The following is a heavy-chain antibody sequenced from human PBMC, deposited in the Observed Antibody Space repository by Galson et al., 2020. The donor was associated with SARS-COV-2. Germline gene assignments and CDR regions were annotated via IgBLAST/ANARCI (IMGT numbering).Heavy chain of an antibody. CDR2: INSDGSST. CDR1: GFTFSSCW. D-gene: IGHD6-19*01. V-gene: IGHV3-74*01. CDR3: ARVGTRSGWKYYLDY. Sequence: GESLKISCAASGFTFSSCWLHWVRQAPGKGLVWVSRINSDGSSTSYADSVKGRFTISRDNAKNTLYLQMNSLRAEDTAVYYCARVGTRSGWKYYLDYGGQGTLVTVSS. J-gene: IGHJ4*02.